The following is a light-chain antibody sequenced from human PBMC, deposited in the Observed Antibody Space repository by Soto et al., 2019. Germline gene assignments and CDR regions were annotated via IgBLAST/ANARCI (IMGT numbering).Light chain of an antibody. J-gene: IGLJ1*01. CDR1: SRDVGGFNY. V-gene: IGLV2-8*01. CDR3: SSYAGSSP. Sequence: QSALTQPPSASGSPGQSVTISCTGTSRDVGGFNYVSWYQQHPGKAPKLMIYEVNKRPSGVPDRFSGSKSGNTASLTVSGLQPEDEVDYYCSSYAGSSPFGTGTQLTVI. CDR2: EVN.